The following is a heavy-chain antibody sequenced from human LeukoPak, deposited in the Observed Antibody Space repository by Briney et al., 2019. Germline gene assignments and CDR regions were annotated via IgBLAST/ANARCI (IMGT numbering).Heavy chain of an antibody. CDR1: GFTFSSYA. Sequence: GGSLRLSCIASGFTFSSYAMGWVRQAPGKGLEWVSAISGSGVTTHYADSVKGRFTISRDNAKNSLYLQMNSLRAEDTAVYYCARDDTTFGVVITLLDYWGQGTLVTVSS. D-gene: IGHD3-3*01. CDR3: ARDDTTFGVVITLLDY. V-gene: IGHV3-23*01. J-gene: IGHJ4*02. CDR2: ISGSGVTT.